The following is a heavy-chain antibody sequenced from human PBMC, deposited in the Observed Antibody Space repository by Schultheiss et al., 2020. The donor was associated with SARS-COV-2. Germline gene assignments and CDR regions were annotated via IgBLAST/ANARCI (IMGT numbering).Heavy chain of an antibody. CDR3: ARENPAFCSGGSCYPYNWFDP. CDR1: GGSFSGYY. D-gene: IGHD2-15*01. Sequence: SETLSLTCAVYGGSFSGYYWSWIRQPPGKGLEWIGEINHSGSTNYNPSLKSRVTISVDTSKNQFSLKLSSVTAADTAVYYCARENPAFCSGGSCYPYNWFDPWGQGTLVTVSS. CDR2: INHSGST. J-gene: IGHJ5*02. V-gene: IGHV4-34*01.